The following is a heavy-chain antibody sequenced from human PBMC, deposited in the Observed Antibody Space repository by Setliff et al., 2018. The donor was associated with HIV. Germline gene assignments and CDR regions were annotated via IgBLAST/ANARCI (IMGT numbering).Heavy chain of an antibody. CDR2: ISSSSSYI. Sequence: GGSLRLSCAASGFTFSSYAMTWVRQAPGKGLEWVSSISSSSSYIYYADSVKGRFTVSRDDSKNTLYLQMNSLKAEDTAVYYCAREMGFSTIDSWGQGTLVTVSS. V-gene: IGHV3-21*01. CDR3: AREMGFSTIDS. J-gene: IGHJ4*02. D-gene: IGHD1-1*01. CDR1: GFTFSSYA.